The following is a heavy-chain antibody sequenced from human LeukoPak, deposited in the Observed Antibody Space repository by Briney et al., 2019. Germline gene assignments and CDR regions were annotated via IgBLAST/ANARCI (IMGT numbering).Heavy chain of an antibody. D-gene: IGHD2-15*01. CDR3: AHSDRYCSGGSCYPGSYSDY. CDR2: IYWDDDT. CDR1: GFSLSVSGVG. J-gene: IGHJ4*02. Sequence: SGPTLVSPTQTLTLTCSFSGFSLSVSGVGVGWIRQPPGKALEWLAVIYWDDDTRYSPSLKNRLTITKDTSKNQVVLTMTNMDPVDTATYYCAHSDRYCSGGSCYPGSYSDYWGQGTLVTVPS. V-gene: IGHV2-5*02.